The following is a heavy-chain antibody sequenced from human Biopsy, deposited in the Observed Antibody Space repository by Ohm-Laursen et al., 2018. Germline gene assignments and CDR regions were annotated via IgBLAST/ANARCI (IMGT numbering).Heavy chain of an antibody. D-gene: IGHD1-14*01. CDR1: GFNFDDFA. Sequence: SLRLSCAASGFNFDDFAMHWVRQAPGKGLEWVAHIDVSDYNTYYADSVRGRFTISRDNSKQMVHLEINSLTADDTAVYYCVKQWGGYNFDSWGQGTLVTVSS. CDR2: IDVSDYNT. V-gene: IGHV3-23*01. CDR3: VKQWGGYNFDS. J-gene: IGHJ5*01.